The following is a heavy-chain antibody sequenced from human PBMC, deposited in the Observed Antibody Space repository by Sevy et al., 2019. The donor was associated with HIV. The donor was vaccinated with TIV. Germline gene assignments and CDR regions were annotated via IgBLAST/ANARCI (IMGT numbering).Heavy chain of an antibody. D-gene: IGHD3-10*01. CDR3: ARENYGSGSYYMIYRAYYYYMDV. CDR1: GGSISSYY. J-gene: IGHJ6*03. Sequence: SETLSLTCTVSGGSISSYYWSWIRQPAGKGLEWIGRIYTSGSTNYNPSLKSRVTMSVDTSKNQFSPKLSSVTAADTAVYYCARENYGSGSYYMIYRAYYYYMDVWGKGTTVTVSS. V-gene: IGHV4-4*07. CDR2: IYTSGST.